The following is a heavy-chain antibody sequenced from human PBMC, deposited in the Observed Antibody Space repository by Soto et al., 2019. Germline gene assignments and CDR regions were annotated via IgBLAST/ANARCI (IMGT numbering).Heavy chain of an antibody. CDR3: AHAPTRHYGSGSRYYFDY. Sequence: QITLKESGPTLVKPTQTLTLTCTFSGFSLSTSGVGVGWIRQPPGKALEWLALIYWDDDKRYSPSLKSRLTITKDXLQSQXXLTMTNMDPVDTATYYCAHAPTRHYGSGSRYYFDYWGQGTLVTVSS. CDR1: GFSLSTSGVG. J-gene: IGHJ4*02. CDR2: IYWDDDK. D-gene: IGHD3-10*01. V-gene: IGHV2-5*02.